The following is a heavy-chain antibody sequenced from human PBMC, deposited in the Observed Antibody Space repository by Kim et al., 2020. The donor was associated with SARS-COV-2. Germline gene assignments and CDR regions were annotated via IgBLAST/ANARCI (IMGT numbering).Heavy chain of an antibody. CDR3: ARDKPQAFDI. Sequence: KDYAVTVKSRITIKPDTSKNQFSLQLNSVTPEDTAVYYCARDKPQAFDIWGQGTMVTVSS. V-gene: IGHV6-1*01. J-gene: IGHJ3*02. CDR2: K.